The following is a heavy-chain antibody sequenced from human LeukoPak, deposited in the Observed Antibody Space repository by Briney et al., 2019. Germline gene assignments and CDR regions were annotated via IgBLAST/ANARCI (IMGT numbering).Heavy chain of an antibody. CDR1: GFTFSSYS. Sequence: TGGSLRLSCAASGFTFSSYSMNWVRQAPGKGLEWVAVISYDGSNKYYADSVKGRFTISRDNSKNTLYLRMNSLRAEDTAVYYCAKLYSNYLGYWGQGTLVTVSS. CDR2: ISYDGSNK. CDR3: AKLYSNYLGY. J-gene: IGHJ4*02. V-gene: IGHV3-30*18. D-gene: IGHD4-4*01.